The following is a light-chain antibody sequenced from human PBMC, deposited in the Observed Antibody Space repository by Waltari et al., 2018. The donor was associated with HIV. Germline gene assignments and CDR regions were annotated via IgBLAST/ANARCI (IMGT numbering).Light chain of an antibody. Sequence: QSVLTQQPSESGTPGQRVTIPGSGSSSNLGTKTVCWYQQVPGTSPKLLIYNNNQLPSGVPDRFSCSKSGTSASLAITGLQSEDEADYHCAAWDDSLNGQVVFGGGTKLTVL. CDR2: NNN. V-gene: IGLV1-44*01. CDR3: AAWDDSLNGQVV. CDR1: SSNLGTKT. J-gene: IGLJ3*02.